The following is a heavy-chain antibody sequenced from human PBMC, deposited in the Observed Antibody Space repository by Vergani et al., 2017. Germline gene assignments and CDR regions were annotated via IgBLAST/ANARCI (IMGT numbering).Heavy chain of an antibody. V-gene: IGHV4-59*08. CDR3: ARLMAVAHGNDY. CDR2: IYYSGST. J-gene: IGHJ4*02. Sequence: QVQLQESGPGLVKPSETLSLTCTVSGGSISSYYWSWIRQPPGKGLEWIGYIYYSGSTNYNPSLKSRVTISVDTSKNQFSLKLSSVTAADTAVYYCARLMAVAHGNDYWGQGTLVTVSS. CDR1: GGSISSYY. D-gene: IGHD6-19*01.